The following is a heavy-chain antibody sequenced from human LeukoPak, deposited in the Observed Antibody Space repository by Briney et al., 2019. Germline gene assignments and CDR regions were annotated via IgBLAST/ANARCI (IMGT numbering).Heavy chain of an antibody. CDR1: GGSISSYY. CDR3: ARERPLWLSPYYYYYMDV. D-gene: IGHD5-18*01. V-gene: IGHV4-59*01. J-gene: IGHJ6*03. Sequence: SETLSLTCTVSGGSISSYYWSWIRQPPGKGLEWIGYIYYSGSTNYNPSLKSRVTISVDTSKNQFSLKLSSVTAADTVVYCCARERPLWLSPYYYYYMDVWGKGTTVTVSS. CDR2: IYYSGST.